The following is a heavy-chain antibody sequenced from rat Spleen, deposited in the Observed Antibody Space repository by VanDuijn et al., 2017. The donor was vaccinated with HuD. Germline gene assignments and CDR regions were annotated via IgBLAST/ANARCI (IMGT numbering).Heavy chain of an antibody. D-gene: IGHD1-5*01. CDR3: ARHAYRYNSNWFAY. Sequence: VQLVESGGGLVQPGRSLKLSCAASGFTFSNYDMAWVRQAPTKGLEWVATISYDGSRTYYRDSVKGRFTISRYNAKSTLYLQMDSLRSEDTATYYCARHAYRYNSNWFAYWGQGTLVTVSS. J-gene: IGHJ3*01. CDR2: ISYDGSRT. CDR1: GFTFSNYD. V-gene: IGHV5-7*01.